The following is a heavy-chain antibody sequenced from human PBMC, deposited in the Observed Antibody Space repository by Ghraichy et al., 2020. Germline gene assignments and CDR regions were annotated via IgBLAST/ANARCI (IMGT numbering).Heavy chain of an antibody. Sequence: LSLTCAASGFTFRNFGMHWVRQAPGKGLQWVAVIYYDGRNKYYADSVKGRFTVSRDNSMNTMYLQMNSLRAEDTAVYYCARGFAAPGNFDAFDFWGQGTTVTVSS. CDR2: IYYDGRNK. J-gene: IGHJ3*01. CDR1: GFTFRNFG. V-gene: IGHV3-33*01. D-gene: IGHD4-23*01. CDR3: ARGFAAPGNFDAFDF.